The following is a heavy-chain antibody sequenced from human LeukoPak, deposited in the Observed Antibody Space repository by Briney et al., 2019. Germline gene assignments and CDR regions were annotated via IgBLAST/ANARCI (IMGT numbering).Heavy chain of an antibody. V-gene: IGHV3-23*01. CDR2: TSGSGGST. CDR1: GFTFSSYA. D-gene: IGHD5-18*01. CDR3: AKDNHEDTAMVKDYGMDV. J-gene: IGHJ6*02. Sequence: GGSLRLSCAASGFTFSSYAMSWVRQAPGKGLEWVSATSGSGGSTYYADSVKGRFTISRDNSKNTLYLQMNSLRAEDTAVYYCAKDNHEDTAMVKDYGMDVWGQGTTVTVSS.